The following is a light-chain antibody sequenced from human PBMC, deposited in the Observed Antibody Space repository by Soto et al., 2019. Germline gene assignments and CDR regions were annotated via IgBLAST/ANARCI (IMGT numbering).Light chain of an antibody. Sequence: QSVLTQPPSVSAAPGQKVTISCSGNSSNIGSNDVSWYQQLPGKAPKLLIYENSQRPSGIPDRFSGSKSGTSATLGITGLQTGDEADYYCGTSDSSLIALFGTGTQLTVL. J-gene: IGLJ1*01. V-gene: IGLV1-51*02. CDR2: ENS. CDR1: SSNIGSND. CDR3: GTSDSSLIAL.